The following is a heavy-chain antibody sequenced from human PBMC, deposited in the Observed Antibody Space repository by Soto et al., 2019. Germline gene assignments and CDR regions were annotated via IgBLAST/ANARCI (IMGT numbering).Heavy chain of an antibody. CDR3: ATSILYCSGGSCYPPDY. CDR1: GFTFDDYA. J-gene: IGHJ4*02. V-gene: IGHV3-9*01. Sequence: EVQLVESGGGLVQPGRSLRLSCAASGFTFDDYAMHWVRQAPGKGLEWVSGISWNSGSIGYADSVKGRFTISRDNAKNSLYLQMNSLRAEDTALYYCATSILYCSGGSCYPPDYWGQGTLVTVSS. CDR2: ISWNSGSI. D-gene: IGHD2-15*01.